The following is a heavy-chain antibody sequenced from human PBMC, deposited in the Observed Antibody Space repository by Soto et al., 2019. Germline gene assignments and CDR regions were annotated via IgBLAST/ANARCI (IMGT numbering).Heavy chain of an antibody. D-gene: IGHD5-12*01. CDR2: VNHSGST. CDR1: GGSFSGYH. Sequence: QVQLHQWGAGLLKPSETLSLTCAVYGGSFSGYHWSWIRQPPGKGLEWIGEVNHSGSTNYNPSLKGRVSVSVDTSKNQFSLKLNSVTAADPAVYYCARPSGYELARRFDYWGLGTLVTVSS. J-gene: IGHJ4*02. CDR3: ARPSGYELARRFDY. V-gene: IGHV4-34*01.